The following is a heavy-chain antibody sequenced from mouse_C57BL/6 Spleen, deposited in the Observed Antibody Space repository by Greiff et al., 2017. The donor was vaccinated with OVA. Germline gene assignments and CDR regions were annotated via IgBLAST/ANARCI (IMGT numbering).Heavy chain of an antibody. CDR2: IYPGDGDT. V-gene: IGHV1-80*01. J-gene: IGHJ4*01. CDR1: GYAFSSYW. Sequence: QVQLQQSGAELVKPGASVKISCKASGYAFSSYWMNWVKQRPGKGLEWIGQIYPGDGDTNYNGKFKGKATLTADKSSSTAYMQLSSLTSEDSAVYFCARWEAQASYYYAMDYWGQGTSVTVSS. CDR3: ARWEAQASYYYAMDY. D-gene: IGHD3-2*02.